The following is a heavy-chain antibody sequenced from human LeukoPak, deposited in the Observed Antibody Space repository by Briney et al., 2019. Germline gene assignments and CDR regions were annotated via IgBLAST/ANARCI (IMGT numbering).Heavy chain of an antibody. CDR2: INSDGSST. CDR3: ARDTGYGGKHSVDY. Sequence: GGSLRLSCAASGLTFSSYWMHWVRQAPGTGLVWVSRINSDGSSTSYADSVKGRFTISRDNAKNTLYLQMNSLRAEDTAVYYCARDTGYGGKHSVDYWGQGTLVTVSS. V-gene: IGHV3-74*01. J-gene: IGHJ4*02. CDR1: GLTFSSYW. D-gene: IGHD4-23*01.